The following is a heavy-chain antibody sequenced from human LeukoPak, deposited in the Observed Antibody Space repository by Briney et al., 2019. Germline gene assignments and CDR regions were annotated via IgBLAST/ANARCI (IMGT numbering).Heavy chain of an antibody. CDR1: GFTFSSYA. J-gene: IGHJ4*02. V-gene: IGHV3-30-3*01. D-gene: IGHD3-16*02. CDR3: ARGGSLYRIDY. Sequence: PGGSLRLSCAASGFTFSSYAMHWVRQAPGKGLEWVAVISYDGGNKYYADSVKGRFTISRDNSKNTLYLQMNSLRAEDTAVYSCARGGSLYRIDYWGQGTLVTVSS. CDR2: ISYDGGNK.